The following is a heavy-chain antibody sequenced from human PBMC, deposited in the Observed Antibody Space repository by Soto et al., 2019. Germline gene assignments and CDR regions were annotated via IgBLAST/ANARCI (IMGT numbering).Heavy chain of an antibody. CDR1: GYTFANYD. CDR2: MNRKSGNT. V-gene: IGHV1-8*01. CDR3: VRVDDEIDY. J-gene: IGHJ4*02. D-gene: IGHD3-3*01. Sequence: QVQLVQSGAEVKKPGASVKVSCKASGYTFANYDINGVRQATGQGLEWMGWMNRKSGNTGYAQQFKGRVSMTRSTSISTAYMELSSLRSEDTAVYYCVRVDDEIDYWGQVPLVTVSS.